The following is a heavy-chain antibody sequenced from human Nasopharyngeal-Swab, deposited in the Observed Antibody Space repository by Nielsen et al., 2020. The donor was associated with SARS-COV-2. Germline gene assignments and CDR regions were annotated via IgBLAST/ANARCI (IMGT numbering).Heavy chain of an antibody. CDR1: GFTFSSYA. Sequence: GGSLRLPCAASGFTFSSYAMSWVRQAPGKGLEWVSAISGSGGSTYYADSVKGRFTISRDNSKNTLYLQMNSLRAEDTAVYYCAKRQLLPTGAFDIWGQGTMVTVSS. D-gene: IGHD2-2*01. J-gene: IGHJ3*02. CDR3: AKRQLLPTGAFDI. V-gene: IGHV3-23*01. CDR2: ISGSGGST.